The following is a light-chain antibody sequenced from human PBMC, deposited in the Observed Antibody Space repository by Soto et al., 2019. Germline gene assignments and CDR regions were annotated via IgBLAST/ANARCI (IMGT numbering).Light chain of an antibody. J-gene: IGLJ1*01. V-gene: IGLV2-14*03. Sequence: QSVLTQPASVSGSPGQSITISCTGASRDVGGYNYVSWYQHHPGKVPKLVIYDVSKRPSGVSDRFSGFKSGNTASLTISGLQAEDEADYYCSSYSNSTTLYVFGTGTKVTVL. CDR1: SRDVGGYNY. CDR2: DVS. CDR3: SSYSNSTTLYV.